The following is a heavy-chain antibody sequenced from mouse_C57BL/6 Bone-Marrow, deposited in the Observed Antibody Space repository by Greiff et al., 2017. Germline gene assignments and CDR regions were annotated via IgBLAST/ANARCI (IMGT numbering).Heavy chain of an antibody. D-gene: IGHD1-1*01. CDR1: GYPFTSYW. Sequence: QVQLQQPGAELVKPGASVKMSCKASGYPFTSYWITWVKQRPGQGLEWIGDIYPGSGSTNYNEKFKSKATLTVDTSSSPAYMQLSSLTSEDSAVYYCARENLFITTVGYAMDYWGQGTSVTVSS. V-gene: IGHV1-55*01. CDR3: ARENLFITTVGYAMDY. CDR2: IYPGSGST. J-gene: IGHJ4*01.